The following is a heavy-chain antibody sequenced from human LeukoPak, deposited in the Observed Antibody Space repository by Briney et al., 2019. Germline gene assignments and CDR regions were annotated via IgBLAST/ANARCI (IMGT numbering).Heavy chain of an antibody. J-gene: IGHJ4*02. Sequence: PGGSLRLSCAASGFTVSSNYMSWVRQAPGKGLEWVSVIYSGGSTYYADSVKGRFTISRDNSKNTLYLQMNSLRAEDTAVYYCAKSRTLSLYYFDYWGQGTLVTVSS. CDR3: AKSRTLSLYYFDY. CDR1: GFTVSSNY. D-gene: IGHD2-15*01. V-gene: IGHV3-66*01. CDR2: IYSGGST.